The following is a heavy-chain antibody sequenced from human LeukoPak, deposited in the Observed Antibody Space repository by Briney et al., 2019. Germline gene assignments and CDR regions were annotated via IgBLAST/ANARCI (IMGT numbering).Heavy chain of an antibody. Sequence: GGSLRLSCAASGFTFSSYSMNWVRQAPGKGLEWVSYISSSSSTIYYADSVKGRFTISRDNAKNSLYLQMNSLRAEDTAVYYCARRDDYVWGSYPNYLDYWGQGTLVTVSS. J-gene: IGHJ4*02. CDR3: ARRDDYVWGSYPNYLDY. CDR1: GFTFSSYS. CDR2: ISSSSSTI. V-gene: IGHV3-48*01. D-gene: IGHD3-16*02.